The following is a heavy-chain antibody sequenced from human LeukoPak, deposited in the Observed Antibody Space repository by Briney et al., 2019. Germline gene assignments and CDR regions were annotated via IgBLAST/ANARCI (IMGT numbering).Heavy chain of an antibody. Sequence: GRSLRLSCAASGFTFSSYAMHWVRQAPGKGLEWVAVISYDGSNKYYADSVKGRFTISRDNSKNTLYLQMNSLRAEDTAVYYCARDGIVVVVAATPGVYGMDVRGQGTTVTVSS. J-gene: IGHJ6*02. V-gene: IGHV3-30-3*01. CDR1: GFTFSSYA. D-gene: IGHD2-15*01. CDR3: ARDGIVVVVAATPGVYGMDV. CDR2: ISYDGSNK.